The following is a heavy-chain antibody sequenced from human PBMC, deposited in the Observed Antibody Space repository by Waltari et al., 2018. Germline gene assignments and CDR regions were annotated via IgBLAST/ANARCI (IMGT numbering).Heavy chain of an antibody. CDR2: INPNRGGT. J-gene: IGHJ6*02. CDR3: ARDGAAAILATPGYYYYGMDV. D-gene: IGHD2-2*02. V-gene: IGHV1-2*02. Sequence: QVQLVQSGAEVKKPGASVKVSCKASGYTFTGYYMHWVRQAPGQGLEWMGWINPNRGGTNYAQKFQGRVTMTRDTSISTAYMELSRLRSDDTAVYYCARDGAAAILATPGYYYYGMDVWGQGTTVTVSS. CDR1: GYTFTGYY.